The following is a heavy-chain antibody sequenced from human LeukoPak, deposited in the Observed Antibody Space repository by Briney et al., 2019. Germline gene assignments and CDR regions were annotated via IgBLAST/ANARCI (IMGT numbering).Heavy chain of an antibody. CDR3: ARGSGPGAKTNWFDP. CDR2: IYYTGST. Sequence: PSETLSLTCTVSGGSISSNNYYWDWIRQPPGKGLEWIGTIYYTGSTYYNPSLKSRVTISVDTSKNQFSLKLSSVTAADTAVYYCARGSGPGAKTNWFDPWGQGTLVLVSS. CDR1: GGSISSNNYY. V-gene: IGHV4-39*01. D-gene: IGHD3-10*01. J-gene: IGHJ5*02.